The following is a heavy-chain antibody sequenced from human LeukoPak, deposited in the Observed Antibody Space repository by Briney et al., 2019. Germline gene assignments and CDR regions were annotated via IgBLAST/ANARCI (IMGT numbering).Heavy chain of an antibody. CDR1: GGTFSSYT. J-gene: IGHJ4*02. D-gene: IGHD4-23*01. CDR3: ARLSTVVTPGTAY. Sequence: SVKVSCKASGGTFSSYTISWVRQAPGQGLEWMGRIIPILGIANYAQKFQGRVTITADKSTSTAYMELSSLRSGDTAVYYCARLSTVVTPGTAYWGQGTLVTVSS. V-gene: IGHV1-69*02. CDR2: IIPILGIA.